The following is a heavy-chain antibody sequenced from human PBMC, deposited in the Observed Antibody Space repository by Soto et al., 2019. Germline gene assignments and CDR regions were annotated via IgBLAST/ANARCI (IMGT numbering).Heavy chain of an antibody. J-gene: IGHJ3*02. CDR2: IDYSGST. Sequence: ASQMKSLARIVVGGSINTISYRRGWISQPPRKGLEWVGSIDYSGSTYYNPPLKSRVTISVDTSKNQFSLKVSSLTASETAVYYCARHFRAFDIWGQGTMVTGS. CDR3: ARHFRAFDI. CDR1: GGSINTISYR. V-gene: IGHV4-39*01.